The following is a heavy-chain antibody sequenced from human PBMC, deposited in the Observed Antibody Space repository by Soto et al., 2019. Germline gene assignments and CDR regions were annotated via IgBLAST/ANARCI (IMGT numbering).Heavy chain of an antibody. V-gene: IGHV3-72*01. Sequence: EVQLVESGGGLVQPGGSLRLSCAASGLIFSDYHMDWVRQAPGKGLEWVGRIRRKANSYTTEYAASVKSRFTISRDDSNNSLYLQMNSLKSEDTAVYYCAMLGGWSGGSSGMDVWGQGTTVTVSS. CDR2: IRRKANSYTT. CDR1: GLIFSDYH. CDR3: AMLGGWSGGSSGMDV. J-gene: IGHJ6*02. D-gene: IGHD6-19*01.